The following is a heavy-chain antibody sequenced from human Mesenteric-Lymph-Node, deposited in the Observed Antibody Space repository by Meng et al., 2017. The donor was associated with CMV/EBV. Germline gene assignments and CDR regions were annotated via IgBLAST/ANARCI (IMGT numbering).Heavy chain of an antibody. D-gene: IGHD2-21*02. CDR1: GYSLTSDW. J-gene: IGHJ4*02. V-gene: IGHV5-51*01. CDR2: IYPGDSDT. CDR3: AVTTAISRVFDY. Sequence: SCKGAGYSLTSDWIGWVRQMPGKGLEWMGIIYPGDSDTRYSPSFQGQVTISADKSISTAYLQWSSLKASDTAMYYCAVTTAISRVFDYWGQGTLVTVSS.